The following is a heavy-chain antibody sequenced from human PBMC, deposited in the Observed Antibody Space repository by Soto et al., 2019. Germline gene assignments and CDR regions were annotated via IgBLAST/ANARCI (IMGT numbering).Heavy chain of an antibody. Sequence: QLQLQESGSGLVKPSQTLSLTCPVSGGSISSGGYSWSWIRQPPGKGLEWIGYIYHSGYTYCNPSLKSRVTISVARSKNQFSLKLSSVTAAATAVYYCARAHYGDYGYGMDVWGQGTTVTVSS. J-gene: IGHJ6*02. D-gene: IGHD4-17*01. CDR1: GGSISSGGYS. CDR3: ARAHYGDYGYGMDV. V-gene: IGHV4-30-2*01. CDR2: IYHSGYT.